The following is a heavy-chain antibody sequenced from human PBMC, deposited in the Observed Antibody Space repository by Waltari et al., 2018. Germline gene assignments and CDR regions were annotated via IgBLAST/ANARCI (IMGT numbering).Heavy chain of an antibody. Sequence: QVQLVQSGAEVKKPGASVKVSCKASGYTFTSYDINWVRQATGQGLEWMGWMNPNSGNQVYSQKLQVRVTMTRNTSISTAYMALSILRSEYTSVYYCARVPVRACSYGRGRFDYWGQGTLVTVSS. CDR1: GYTFTSYD. V-gene: IGHV1-8*01. D-gene: IGHD5-18*01. CDR2: MNPNSGNQ. CDR3: ARVPVRACSYGRGRFDY. J-gene: IGHJ4*02.